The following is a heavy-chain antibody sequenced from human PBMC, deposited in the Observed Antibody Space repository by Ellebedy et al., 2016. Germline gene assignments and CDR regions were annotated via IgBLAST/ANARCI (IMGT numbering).Heavy chain of an antibody. CDR1: GFTFSSYP. CDR3: ARDRGACSGDRCYSRGSFDY. J-gene: IGHJ4*02. D-gene: IGHD2-15*01. Sequence: GGSLRLSCAASGFTFSSYPMHWVRQTPGKGLEWVTIISFDGYTQNYADSVKGRSTVSRDKSKNTLYLQMSSLRPEDTAVYYCARDRGACSGDRCYSRGSFDYWGQGTLVTVSS. V-gene: IGHV3-30-3*01. CDR2: ISFDGYTQ.